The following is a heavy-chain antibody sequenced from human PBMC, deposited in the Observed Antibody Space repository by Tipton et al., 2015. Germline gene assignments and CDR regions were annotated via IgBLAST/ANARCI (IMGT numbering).Heavy chain of an antibody. V-gene: IGHV4-30-4*08. D-gene: IGHD3-10*01. Sequence: TLSLTCTVSGGSMSNGDYYWSWIRQPPGKGLEWIGYIYYSGSTYYNPSLKSRITISLDTSKNQFSLKVNSVTAADTAVYYCARGLFIGSIDMWGQGTMVTVSS. CDR1: GGSMSNGDYY. CDR2: IYYSGST. J-gene: IGHJ3*02. CDR3: ARGLFIGSIDM.